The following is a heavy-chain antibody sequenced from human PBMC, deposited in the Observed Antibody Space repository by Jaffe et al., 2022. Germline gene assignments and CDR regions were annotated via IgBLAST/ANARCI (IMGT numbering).Heavy chain of an antibody. Sequence: QVQLQESGPGLVKPSETLSLTCTVSGYSISSGYFWGWIRQTPGKGLEWIGSIYQSGSTYYNPSLKSRVTMSVDTSKNQFSLNLSSVTAADTAVYYCARARDLRGSTDYWGQGTLVTVSS. CDR1: GYSISSGYF. CDR3: ARARDLRGSTDY. CDR2: IYQSGST. D-gene: IGHD3-10*01. V-gene: IGHV4-38-2*02. J-gene: IGHJ4*02.